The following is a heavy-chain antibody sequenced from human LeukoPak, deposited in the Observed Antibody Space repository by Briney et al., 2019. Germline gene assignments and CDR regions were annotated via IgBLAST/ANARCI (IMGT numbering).Heavy chain of an antibody. CDR2: ISSSGSTI. D-gene: IGHD6-13*01. CDR3: AKELASSRDSGFDY. J-gene: IGHJ4*02. V-gene: IGHV3-11*01. CDR1: GFTFSDYY. Sequence: KPGGSLRLSCAASGFTFSDYYMSWIRQAPGKGLEWVSYISSSGSTIYYADSVKGRFTISRDNAKNSLYLQMNSLRAEDMALYYCAKELASSRDSGFDYWGQGTLVTVSS.